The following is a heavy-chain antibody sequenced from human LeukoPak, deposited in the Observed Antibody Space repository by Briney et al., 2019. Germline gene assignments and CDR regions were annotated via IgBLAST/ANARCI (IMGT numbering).Heavy chain of an antibody. D-gene: IGHD5-18*01. J-gene: IGHJ6*02. CDR1: GYTFTSYD. CDR2: MNPNSGNT. CDR3: ARGLAAMVLPYYGMDV. V-gene: IGHV1-8*01. Sequence: GASVKVSCKASGYTFTSYDINWVRQATGQGLEWMGWMNPNSGNTGYAQKFQGRVTMTRNTSISTAYVELSSLRSEDTAVYYCARGLAAMVLPYYGMDVWGQGTTVTVSS.